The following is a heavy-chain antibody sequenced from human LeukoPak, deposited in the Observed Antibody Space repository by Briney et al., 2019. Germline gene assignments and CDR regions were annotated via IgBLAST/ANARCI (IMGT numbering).Heavy chain of an antibody. J-gene: IGHJ6*03. D-gene: IGHD2-21*01. CDR3: AREAYCGGPSCFAVSYMDV. V-gene: IGHV3-7*01. CDR1: GFTFTEYW. Sequence: GGSLRLSCAASGFTFTEYWMTWVRQAPGQRLEWVANIKQDGSEVYYVDSVEGRFTISRDNTKNSVYLQMDSLGVEDTAVYYCAREAYCGGPSCFAVSYMDVWGEGTTVTVSS. CDR2: IKQDGSEV.